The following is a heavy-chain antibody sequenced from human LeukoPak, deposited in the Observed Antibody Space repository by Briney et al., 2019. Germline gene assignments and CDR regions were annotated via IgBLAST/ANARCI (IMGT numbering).Heavy chain of an antibody. Sequence: PGGSLRLSCAASGFTFSSYGMHWVRQAPGKGLEWVAFIRYDGSNKYYADSVKGRFTISRDNSKNTLYLQMNSLRAEDTAVYYCAKDRWLYGSGSGSGYWGQGTLVTVSS. CDR2: IRYDGSNK. CDR3: AKDRWLYGSGSGSGY. J-gene: IGHJ4*02. V-gene: IGHV3-30*02. D-gene: IGHD3-10*01. CDR1: GFTFSSYG.